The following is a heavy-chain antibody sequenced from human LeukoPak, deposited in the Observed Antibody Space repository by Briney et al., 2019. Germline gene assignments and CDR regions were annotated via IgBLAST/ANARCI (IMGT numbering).Heavy chain of an antibody. V-gene: IGHV3-48*01. J-gene: IGHJ4*02. CDR3: ASEWITIFGVVITDY. D-gene: IGHD3-3*01. CDR2: ISYGSAIK. CDR1: GFTFSRDS. Sequence: GGSLRLSCAASGFTFSRDSMNWVRQAPGKGLEWISYISYGSAIKYYADSVRGRFTISRDNAKNSLSLQMNSLRAEDTAVYYCASEWITIFGVVITDYWGQGTLVTVSS.